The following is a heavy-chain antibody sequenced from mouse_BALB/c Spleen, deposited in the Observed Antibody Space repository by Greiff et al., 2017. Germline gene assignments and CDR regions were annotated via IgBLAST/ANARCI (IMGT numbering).Heavy chain of an antibody. D-gene: IGHD6-1*01. V-gene: IGHV5-17*02. CDR1: GFTFSSFG. Sequence: VQLKQSGGGLVQPGGSRKLSCAASGFTFSSFGMHWVRQAPEKGLEWVAYISSGSSTIYYADTVKGRFTISRDNPKNTLFLQMTSLRSEDTAMYYCARSSTLYAMDYWGQGTSVTVSS. CDR2: ISSGSSTI. J-gene: IGHJ4*01. CDR3: ARSSTLYAMDY.